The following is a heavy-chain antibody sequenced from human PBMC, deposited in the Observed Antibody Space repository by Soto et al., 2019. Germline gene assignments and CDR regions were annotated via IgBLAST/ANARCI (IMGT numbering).Heavy chain of an antibody. D-gene: IGHD3-10*01. Sequence: GASVKVSCKASADPFTGYTVTWVRQAPGQGLEWVGRVIPILGASNFAQKFQGRVTISADKSADTAYMVLTGLTSEDTAVYYCARSRGSYYTNFDSWGQGTLVTVS. CDR1: ADPFTGYT. CDR2: VIPILGAS. J-gene: IGHJ4*02. V-gene: IGHV1-69*08. CDR3: ARSRGSYYTNFDS.